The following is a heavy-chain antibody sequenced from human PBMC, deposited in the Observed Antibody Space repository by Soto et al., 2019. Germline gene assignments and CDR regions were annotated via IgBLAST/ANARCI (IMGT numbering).Heavy chain of an antibody. D-gene: IGHD5-18*01. Sequence: QVHLVQSGAEVKKPGSSVKVSCKTSGGSFSKYSISWLRQAPGQGLEWMGGIIPISVTTHYAQRFQGRVTITADDLTTTSYMEVSSLKFEDTAVYYCADSRWIQLWTADFWGQGTRVTVSS. V-gene: IGHV1-69*01. J-gene: IGHJ4*02. CDR2: IIPISVTT. CDR3: ADSRWIQLWTADF. CDR1: GGSFSKYS.